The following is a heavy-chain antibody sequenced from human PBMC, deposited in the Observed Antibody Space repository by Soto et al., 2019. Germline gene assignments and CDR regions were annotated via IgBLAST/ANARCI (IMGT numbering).Heavy chain of an antibody. Sequence: EVQLVESGGGLVQPGGSLRLSCAASGFTFSSYAMHWVRQAPGKGLEYVSAISSNGGSTYYANSVKGRFTISRDNSKNTLYLQMGSLRADDMAVYYCATSTSLFDYWGQGTLVTVSS. CDR3: ATSTSLFDY. J-gene: IGHJ4*02. V-gene: IGHV3-64*01. CDR1: GFTFSSYA. CDR2: ISSNGGST.